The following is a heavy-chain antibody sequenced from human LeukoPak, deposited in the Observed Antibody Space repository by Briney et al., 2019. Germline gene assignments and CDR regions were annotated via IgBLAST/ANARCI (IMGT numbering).Heavy chain of an antibody. J-gene: IGHJ4*02. CDR2: IKQDGIEK. CDR1: GFTFSSYW. D-gene: IGHD6-19*01. CDR3: ARSSSGVYTYHFDY. Sequence: GGSLRLSCAASGFTFSSYWMSWVRQAPGKGLEWVANIKQDGIEKHYVDSVKGRFTISRDDAKNSLSLQMNSLRDEDTAVYYCARSSSGVYTYHFDYRGQGTLVTVSS. V-gene: IGHV3-7*01.